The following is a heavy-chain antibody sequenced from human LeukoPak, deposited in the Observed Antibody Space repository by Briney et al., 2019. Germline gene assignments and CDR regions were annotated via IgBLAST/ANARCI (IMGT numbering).Heavy chain of an antibody. D-gene: IGHD3-9*01. CDR3: ASSYDILTSNGMDV. CDR2: ISAYNGNT. J-gene: IGHJ6*02. Sequence: ASVKVSCKASGYTFTSYGISWVRQAPGQGLEWVGWISAYNGNTNYAQKLQGRVTMTTDTTTSTAYMELRSLRSDDTAVYYCASSYDILTSNGMDVWGQGTTVTVSS. V-gene: IGHV1-18*01. CDR1: GYTFTSYG.